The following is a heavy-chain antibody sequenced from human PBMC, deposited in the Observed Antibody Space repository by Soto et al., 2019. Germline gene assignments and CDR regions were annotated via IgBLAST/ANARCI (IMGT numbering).Heavy chain of an antibody. CDR1: GFTFSDHY. CDR3: AIIYSSTWYGSFFDY. CDR2: SRDKAHSYTT. Sequence: EVQLVESGGGLVQPGGSLRLSCAASGFTFSDHYMDWVRQAPGKGLEWVGRSRDKAHSYTTEYAASVKGRFTISRDDSKTSLYLQMNSLKTEDTAVYYCAIIYSSTWYGSFFDYCGQGTLVTVSS. D-gene: IGHD6-13*01. V-gene: IGHV3-72*01. J-gene: IGHJ4*02.